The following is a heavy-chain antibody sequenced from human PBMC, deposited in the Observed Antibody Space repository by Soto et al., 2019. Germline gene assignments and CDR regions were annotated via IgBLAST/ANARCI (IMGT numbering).Heavy chain of an antibody. CDR1: GGSISSSNW. Sequence: QVQLQESGPGLVKPSGTLSLTCAVSGGSISSSNWWSWVRQPPGKGLEWIGEIYHSGSTNYNPSLQSRVTISVDKSKNQFSLKLCSVAAADTAVSYCARVSGSYYYGMDVWGQGTTVTVSS. V-gene: IGHV4-4*02. CDR2: IYHSGST. J-gene: IGHJ6*02. CDR3: ARVSGSYYYGMDV. D-gene: IGHD1-26*01.